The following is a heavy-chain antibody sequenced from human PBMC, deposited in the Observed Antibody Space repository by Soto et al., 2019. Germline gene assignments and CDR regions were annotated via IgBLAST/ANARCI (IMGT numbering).Heavy chain of an antibody. CDR3: ARDPSDSAVPYYFDY. CDR1: GFIFSSYA. Sequence: QVQLVESGGGVVQPGRSLRLSCAASGFIFSSYAMHWVRQAPGKGLEWVAVISYDGSNKYYADSVKGRFTISRDNSKNTLYLQMNSLRAEDTAVYYCARDPSDSAVPYYFDYWGQGTLVTVSS. CDR2: ISYDGSNK. J-gene: IGHJ4*02. D-gene: IGHD6-19*01. V-gene: IGHV3-30-3*01.